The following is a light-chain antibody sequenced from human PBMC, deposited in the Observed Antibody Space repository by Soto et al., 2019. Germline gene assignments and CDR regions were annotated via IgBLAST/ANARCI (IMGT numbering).Light chain of an antibody. J-gene: IGKJ2*02. V-gene: IGKV3-20*01. CDR3: QRRST. CDR1: QSVSSSY. CDR2: GAS. Sequence: EIVLTQSPGTLSLSPGERATLSCRASQSVSSSYLAWYQQKPGQAPRLLIYGASSRATGIPDRFSGSGSGTDFTLTISRLEPEDFAVHYCQRRSTFGQGTKLEIK.